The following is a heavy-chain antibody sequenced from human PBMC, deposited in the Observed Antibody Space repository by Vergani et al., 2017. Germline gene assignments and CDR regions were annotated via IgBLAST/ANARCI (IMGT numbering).Heavy chain of an antibody. Sequence: VQLVESGGGLIHPGGSLRLSCEGSGFSFSGYWMHWVRQAPGKGLEWVALIWDDGSKKNYGDSMKGRFTISRDNSKDTLYLEMNSLRGEDSAVYYCVRHRWFRNCKSVNCSSWEYWGQGTPVTVSS. CDR1: GFSFSGYW. CDR2: IWDDGSKK. V-gene: IGHV3-33*08. J-gene: IGHJ4*01. CDR3: VRHRWFRNCKSVNCSSWEY. D-gene: IGHD2/OR15-2a*01.